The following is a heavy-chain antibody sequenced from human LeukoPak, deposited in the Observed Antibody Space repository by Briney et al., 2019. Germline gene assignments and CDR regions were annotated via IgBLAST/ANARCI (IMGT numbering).Heavy chain of an antibody. CDR1: GFTFSDYY. CDR2: ISSSGSTI. CDR3: ARAPDCSSTSCYANWFDP. J-gene: IGHJ5*02. D-gene: IGHD2-2*01. Sequence: GGSLRLSCAASGFTFSDYYMSWIRQAPGKGLEWVSYISSSGSTIYYADSVKGRFTISRDNAKNSLYLQMNSLRAEDTAAYYCARAPDCSSTSCYANWFDPWGQGTLVTVSS. V-gene: IGHV3-11*01.